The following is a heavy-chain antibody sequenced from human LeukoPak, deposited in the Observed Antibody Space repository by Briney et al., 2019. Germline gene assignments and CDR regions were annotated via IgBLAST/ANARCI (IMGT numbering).Heavy chain of an antibody. V-gene: IGHV1-2*02. Sequence: GASVKVSCKASGYTFTGYYMHWVRQAPGQGLEWMGWINPNSGGTNYAQKFQGRVTMTRDTSISTAYMELSRLRSDDTAVYYCARARRTPAYGSGNWFDPWGQGTLVTVSS. CDR1: GYTFTGYY. CDR3: ARARRTPAYGSGNWFDP. J-gene: IGHJ5*02. CDR2: INPNSGGT. D-gene: IGHD3-10*01.